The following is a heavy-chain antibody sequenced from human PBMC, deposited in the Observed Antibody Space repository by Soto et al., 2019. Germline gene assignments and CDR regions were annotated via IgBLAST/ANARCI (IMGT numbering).Heavy chain of an antibody. J-gene: IGHJ4*02. Sequence: PGGSLRLSCAASGFTFSSYAMHWVRQAPGKGLEYVSAISSNGGSTYYANSVKGRFTISRDNSKNTLYLQMGSLRAEDMAVYYCARGYLGYCSGGSCYVWPNHFDYWGQGTLVTVSS. V-gene: IGHV3-64*01. CDR1: GFTFSSYA. D-gene: IGHD2-15*01. CDR3: ARGYLGYCSGGSCYVWPNHFDY. CDR2: ISSNGGST.